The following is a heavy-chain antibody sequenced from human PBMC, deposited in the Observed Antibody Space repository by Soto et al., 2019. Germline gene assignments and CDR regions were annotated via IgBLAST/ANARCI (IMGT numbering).Heavy chain of an antibody. CDR3: VRIRYQLPSSVLWLDP. D-gene: IGHD3-16*01. CDR2: INHVGGT. CDR1: GGFLSESY. J-gene: IGHJ5*02. Sequence: GPGPWASSETLSLTCAVYGGFLSESYWTWIRQPPGKGLEWIGEINHVGGTNYNPSLKSRVTMSVDTSQNQFSLRLISVTAADTAMYFCVRIRYQLPSSVLWLDPWGQGTPVTVSS. V-gene: IGHV4-34*01.